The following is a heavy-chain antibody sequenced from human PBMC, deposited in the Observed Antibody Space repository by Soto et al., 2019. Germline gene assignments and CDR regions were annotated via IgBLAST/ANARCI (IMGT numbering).Heavy chain of an antibody. CDR2: IYYSGST. D-gene: IGHD3-3*01. V-gene: IGHV4-39*01. CDR1: GGSISSSSYY. J-gene: IGHJ4*02. Sequence: SETLSLTCTVSGGSISSSSYYWGWIRQPPGKGLEWIGSIYYSGSTYYNPSLKSRVTISVDTSKNQFSLKLSSVTAADTAVYYCARLWGDNNYDFWSGYYRGDYFDYWGQGTLVTVSS. CDR3: ARLWGDNNYDFWSGYYRGDYFDY.